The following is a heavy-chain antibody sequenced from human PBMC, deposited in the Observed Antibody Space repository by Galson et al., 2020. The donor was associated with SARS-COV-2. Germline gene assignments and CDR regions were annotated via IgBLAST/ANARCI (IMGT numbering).Heavy chain of an antibody. Sequence: GESLKISCAASGFTFNNFAMSWVRQAPGKGLEWVSSFGSGGNTFYADSVTGRFTISRDNSKNTLYLQMNSLRAEDTAVYYCARRMIYFDCWGQGALVTVSA. CDR2: FGSGGNT. CDR1: GFTFNNFA. J-gene: IGHJ4*02. V-gene: IGHV3-23*01. CDR3: ARRMIYFDC. D-gene: IGHD3-16*01.